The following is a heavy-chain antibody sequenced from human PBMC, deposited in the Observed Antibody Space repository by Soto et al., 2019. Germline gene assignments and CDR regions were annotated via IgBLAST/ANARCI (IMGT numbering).Heavy chain of an antibody. D-gene: IGHD3-22*01. V-gene: IGHV1-69*02. CDR2: IIPILGIA. CDR3: ASGDYYDSSDIDY. J-gene: IGHJ4*02. CDR1: GGTFSSYT. Sequence: QVQLVQSGAEVKKPGSSVKVSCKASGGTFSSYTISWVRQAPGQGLEWMGRIIPILGIANYAQKFQGRVTXTXDXXTSTAYMELSSLRSEDTAVYYCASGDYYDSSDIDYWGQGTLVTVSS.